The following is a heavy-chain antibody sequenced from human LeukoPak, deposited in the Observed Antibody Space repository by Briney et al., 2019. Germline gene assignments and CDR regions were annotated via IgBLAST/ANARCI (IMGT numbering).Heavy chain of an antibody. D-gene: IGHD2-15*01. CDR3: ARLVGYYYYYMDV. CDR1: GGSISSSTYY. CDR2: ISYGGTT. Sequence: SETLSLTCTVSGGSISSSTYYWGWIRQPPGKGLEWIGSISYGGTTYYNPSLNSRVTISVNTSKNQFSLRLSSVTAADTAVYYCARLVGYYYYYMDVWGKGTTVTVSS. J-gene: IGHJ6*03. V-gene: IGHV4-39*01.